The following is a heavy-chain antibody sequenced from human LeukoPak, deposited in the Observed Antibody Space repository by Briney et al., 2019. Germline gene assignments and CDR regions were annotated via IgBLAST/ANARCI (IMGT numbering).Heavy chain of an antibody. CDR2: IYQSGNT. J-gene: IGHJ4*02. V-gene: IGHV4-38-2*02. CDR3: ARDWGMVRGVPPFDY. D-gene: IGHD3-10*01. Sequence: SETLSLTCTVSGYSISSGYYWGWIRQPPGKGLEWIGSIYQSGNTYYNPSLKSRVTISVDTSKNQFSLKVRSVTAADTAVYYCARDWGMVRGVPPFDYWGQGTLVTVFS. CDR1: GYSISSGYY.